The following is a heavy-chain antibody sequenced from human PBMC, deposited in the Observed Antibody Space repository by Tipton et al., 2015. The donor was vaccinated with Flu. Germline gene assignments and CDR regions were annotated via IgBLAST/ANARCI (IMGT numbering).Heavy chain of an antibody. CDR3: ARGPNRYYFDY. D-gene: IGHD1-14*01. CDR2: IYYSGST. Sequence: TLSLTCTVSGGSITSYYWSWIRQPPGKGLEWIGYIYYSGSTNYNPSLKSRVTISVDTSVNQFSLKLSSVTTADTAVYYCARGPNRYYFDYWGQGTLVTVSS. J-gene: IGHJ4*02. V-gene: IGHV4-59*13. CDR1: GGSITSYY.